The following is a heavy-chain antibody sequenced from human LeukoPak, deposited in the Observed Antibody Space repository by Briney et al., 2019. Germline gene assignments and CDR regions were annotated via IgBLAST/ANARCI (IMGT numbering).Heavy chain of an antibody. CDR3: ARRPTTVVKGTIDY. V-gene: IGHV1-18*01. CDR1: GYTFTSYG. D-gene: IGHD4-23*01. J-gene: IGHJ4*02. CDR2: ISAYNGNT. Sequence: ASVKVSCKASGYTFTSYGISWVRQAPGQGLEWMGWISAYNGNTNYAQKLQGRVTMTTDTSTSTAYVELRSLRSDDTAVYYCARRPTTVVKGTIDYWGQGTLVTVSS.